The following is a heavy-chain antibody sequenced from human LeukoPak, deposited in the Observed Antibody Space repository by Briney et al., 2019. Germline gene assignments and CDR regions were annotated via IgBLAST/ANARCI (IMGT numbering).Heavy chain of an antibody. CDR2: IIPMDGTS. Sequence: ASVKVSCKASGNTFSDYIFSWVRQAPGQGLEWMGGIIPMDGTSKNRQKFQDRVTVTADASTSTVYLEVSSLRSEDTAVYYCATYDILTGFDIWGQGTLVTVSS. D-gene: IGHD3-9*01. V-gene: IGHV1-69*13. CDR1: GNTFSDYI. CDR3: ATYDILTGFDI. J-gene: IGHJ4*02.